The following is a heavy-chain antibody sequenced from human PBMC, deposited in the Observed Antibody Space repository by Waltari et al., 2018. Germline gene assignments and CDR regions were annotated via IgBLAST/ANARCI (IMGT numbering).Heavy chain of an antibody. CDR1: GFTLRNYW. D-gene: IGHD3-22*01. J-gene: IGHJ3*02. Sequence: EVQLVESGGGLVQPGGSMRLSCPASGFTLRNYWMSRVRQAPGKGLEWVANIMTDGREEYYVDSVRGRFTISRDNAKNSLYLQMNSLRPEDTAVYYCVRDQWFAFDIWGQGTMVTVSS. V-gene: IGHV3-7*01. CDR2: IMTDGREE. CDR3: VRDQWFAFDI.